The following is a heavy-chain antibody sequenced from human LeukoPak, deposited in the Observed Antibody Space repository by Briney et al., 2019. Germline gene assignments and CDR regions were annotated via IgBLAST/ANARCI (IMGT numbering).Heavy chain of an antibody. V-gene: IGHV3-48*01. Sequence: GGSLRLSCAASGFTFSTYSMNWVRQVPGKGLEWVSYISGTSSSIYYADSVKGRFTISRDNARNSLYLQMNSLRAEDTAVYYCGRVDPALDHWGQGTPVTVSS. CDR3: GRVDPALDH. J-gene: IGHJ4*02. D-gene: IGHD2-2*01. CDR1: GFTFSTYS. CDR2: ISGTSSSI.